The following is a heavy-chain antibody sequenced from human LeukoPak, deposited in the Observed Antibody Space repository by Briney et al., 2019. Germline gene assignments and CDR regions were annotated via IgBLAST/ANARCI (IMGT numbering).Heavy chain of an antibody. CDR3: ARDSDGALDY. J-gene: IGHJ4*02. D-gene: IGHD5-24*01. Sequence: GGSLRLSCAASGFTVSSNYMSWVRQAPGKGLEWVSVIYSGGSTYYADSVKGRFTIFRDNSKNTLYLQMNSLRAEDTAVYYCARDSDGALDYWGQGTLVTVSS. V-gene: IGHV3-53*01. CDR1: GFTVSSNY. CDR2: IYSGGST.